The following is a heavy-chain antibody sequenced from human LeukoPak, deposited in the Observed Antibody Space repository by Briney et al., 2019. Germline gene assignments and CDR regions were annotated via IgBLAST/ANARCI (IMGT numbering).Heavy chain of an antibody. CDR3: AKGFEIAAAKKAYFDY. CDR1: GFTFSDYY. V-gene: IGHV3-11*01. Sequence: KSGGSLRLSCAASGFTFSDYYMSWIRQAPGKGLEWVSYISSSGSTIYYADSVKGRFTISRDNAKNSLYLQMNSLRAEDTAVYYCAKGFEIAAAKKAYFDYWGQGTLVTVSS. J-gene: IGHJ4*02. CDR2: ISSSGSTI. D-gene: IGHD6-13*01.